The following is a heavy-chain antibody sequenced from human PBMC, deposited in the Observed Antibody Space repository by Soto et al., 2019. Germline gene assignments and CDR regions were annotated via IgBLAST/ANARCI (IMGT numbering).Heavy chain of an antibody. CDR1: GGSISSGGYS. J-gene: IGHJ6*02. V-gene: IGHV4-30-2*01. CDR2: IYHSGST. CDR3: ARRTISYDFWSGYYAHYYYCMDV. Sequence: PSETLSLTCAVSGGSISSGGYSWSWIRQPPGKGLEWIGYIYHSGSTYYNPSLKSRVTISVDRSKNQFSLKLSSVTAADTAVYYCARRTISYDFWSGYYAHYYYCMDVWGQGTTVTVSS. D-gene: IGHD3-3*01.